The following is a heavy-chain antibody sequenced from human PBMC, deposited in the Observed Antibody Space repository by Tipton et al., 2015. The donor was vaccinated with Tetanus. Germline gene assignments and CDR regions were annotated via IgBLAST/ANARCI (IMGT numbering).Heavy chain of an antibody. Sequence: TLSLTCAVSGESFSGHYWSWIRQAPGKGLEWVGEISTSGSTYYNPSLESRITMSVDTTKKRISLRVAYLMAADTAVYFRARSLAAAAVWPYDFWGQGPLVTVTS. CDR1: GESFSGHY. CDR3: ARSLAAAAVWPYDF. V-gene: IGHV4-34*01. J-gene: IGHJ4*02. D-gene: IGHD6-13*01. CDR2: ISTSGST.